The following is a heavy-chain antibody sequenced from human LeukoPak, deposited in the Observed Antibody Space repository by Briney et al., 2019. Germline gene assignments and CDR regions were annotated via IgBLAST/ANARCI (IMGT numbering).Heavy chain of an antibody. CDR2: IYYSGST. J-gene: IGHJ3*02. V-gene: IGHV4-39*07. Sequence: SETLSLTCTVSGGSISSSSYYWGWIRQPPGKGLEWIGSIYYSGSTYYNPSLKSRVTISVDTSKNQFSLKLSSVTAADTAVYYCASKRLASDVFDIWGQGTMVTVSS. D-gene: IGHD1-26*01. CDR1: GGSISSSSYY. CDR3: ASKRLASDVFDI.